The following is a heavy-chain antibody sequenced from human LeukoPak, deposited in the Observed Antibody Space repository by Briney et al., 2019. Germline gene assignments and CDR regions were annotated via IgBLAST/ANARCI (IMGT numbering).Heavy chain of an antibody. CDR2: ISWNSGSI. CDR1: GFTFDDYA. V-gene: IGHV3-9*01. CDR3: ARVPVIAVAGTGFDY. Sequence: PGGSLRLSCAASGFTFDDYAMHWVRQAPGKGLEWVSGISWNSGSIGYADSVKGRFTISRDNAKNSLYLQMNSLRAEDTAVYYCARVPVIAVAGTGFDYWGQGTLVTVSS. D-gene: IGHD6-19*01. J-gene: IGHJ4*02.